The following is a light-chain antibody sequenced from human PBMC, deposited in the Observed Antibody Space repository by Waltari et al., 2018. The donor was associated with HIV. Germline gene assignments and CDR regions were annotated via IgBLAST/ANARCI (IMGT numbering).Light chain of an antibody. CDR2: ATN. CDR3: AAWDDSLKTYV. V-gene: IGLV1-44*01. CDR1: SSNVGINS. J-gene: IGLJ1*01. Sequence: QSVLTQPPSASGTPGQRVTISCSGSSSNVGINSVNWYQQLPGTAPKLLIFATNQRPSGVPDRFSGSKSGTSASLAISGLQSEDEADFHCAAWDDSLKTYVFGTGTKLTVL.